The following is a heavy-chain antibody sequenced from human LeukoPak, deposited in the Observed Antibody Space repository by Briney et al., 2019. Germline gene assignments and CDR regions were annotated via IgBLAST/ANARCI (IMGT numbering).Heavy chain of an antibody. CDR2: ISGSGGTT. V-gene: IGHV3-23*01. J-gene: IGHJ3*01. CDR3: ARGFRAFDF. Sequence: SGGSLRLSCAASGFTFSNYAMSWVRQAPGKGLEWVSAISGSGGTTFYADSVKGRFTISRDNSKNTLYLQVNSLRAADTAIYYCARGFRAFDFWAQGTMVTASS. CDR1: GFTFSNYA.